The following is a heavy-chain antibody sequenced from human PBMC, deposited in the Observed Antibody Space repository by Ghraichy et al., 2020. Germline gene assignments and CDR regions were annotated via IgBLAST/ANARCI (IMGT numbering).Heavy chain of an antibody. CDR2: IYPGDSDT. Sequence: GESLNISCKGSGYSFTSYWIGWVRQMPGKGLEWMGIIYPGDSDTRYSPSFQGQVTISADKSISTAYLQWSSLKASDTAMYYCARYIAAAGKVVGCDYWGQGTLVTVSS. J-gene: IGHJ4*02. CDR1: GYSFTSYW. V-gene: IGHV5-51*01. CDR3: ARYIAAAGKVVGCDY. D-gene: IGHD6-13*01.